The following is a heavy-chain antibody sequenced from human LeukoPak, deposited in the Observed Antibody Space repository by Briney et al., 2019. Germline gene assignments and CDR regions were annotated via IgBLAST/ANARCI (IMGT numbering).Heavy chain of an antibody. Sequence: GGSLRLSCAASGFTVSSYNMNWVRQTPGKGLEWVSYISNSGYTMHHADSVKGRFTVSRDSAKNSLYLQMNSLRDEDAAVYFCARGCASCGHYNYYFMDVWGKGTTVTVSS. D-gene: IGHD2-2*01. CDR3: ARGCASCGHYNYYFMDV. V-gene: IGHV3-48*02. J-gene: IGHJ6*03. CDR2: ISNSGYTM. CDR1: GFTVSSYN.